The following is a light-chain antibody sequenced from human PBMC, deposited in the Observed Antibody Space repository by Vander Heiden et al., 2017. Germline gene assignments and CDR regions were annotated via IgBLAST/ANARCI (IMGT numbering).Light chain of an antibody. CDR1: SPTIASNT. J-gene: IGLJ2*01. CDR3: AAWDDSLNGVV. Sequence: QSVLTQPPSASGTPGQRATTSCSGSSPTIASNTVNWYQQLPGTAPKLLIYSNNQRPSGVPDRFSGSKSGTSASLAISGLQSEDEADYYCAAWDDSLNGVVFGGGTKLTVL. V-gene: IGLV1-44*01. CDR2: SNN.